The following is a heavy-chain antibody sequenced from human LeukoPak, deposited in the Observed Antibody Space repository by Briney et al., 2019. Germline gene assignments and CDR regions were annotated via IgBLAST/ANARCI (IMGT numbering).Heavy chain of an antibody. CDR1: GHTFNGYY. J-gene: IGHJ3*02. V-gene: IGHV1-2*02. CDR3: ARFGVVTNDAFDI. CDR2: INPNSGVT. Sequence: ASVKVSCKASGHTFNGYYLHWVRQAPGRGLEWMGWINPNSGVTKFAQQFQGRVTMTWDTSVSTAYMELSRLTSDDTAMYYCARFGVVTNDAFDIWGQGTMVTISS. D-gene: IGHD3-3*01.